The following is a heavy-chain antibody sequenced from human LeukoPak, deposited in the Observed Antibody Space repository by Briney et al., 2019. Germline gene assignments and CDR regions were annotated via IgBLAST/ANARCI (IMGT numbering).Heavy chain of an antibody. CDR3: ARLGRYDNSGYYYAY. CDR1: GYSSTNYW. V-gene: IGHV5-51*01. CDR2: IYPGDSDT. J-gene: IGHJ4*02. D-gene: IGHD3-22*01. Sequence: PGESLKISCKGSGYSSTNYWIGWVRQMPGKGLEWMGTIYPGDSDTRYSPSFQGQVTISADKSISTAYLQWSSLKASDTAMYYCARLGRYDNSGYYYAYWGQGIQVTVSS.